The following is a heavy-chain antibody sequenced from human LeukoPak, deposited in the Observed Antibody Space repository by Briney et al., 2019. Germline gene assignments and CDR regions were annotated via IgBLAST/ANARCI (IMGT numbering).Heavy chain of an antibody. CDR1: GFTFSSYA. CDR2: VSNNGGYT. CDR3: AKQLGYCSDGSCYFPY. D-gene: IGHD2-15*01. V-gene: IGHV3-23*01. J-gene: IGHJ4*02. Sequence: GGSLRLSCAASGFTFSSYAVSWVRQAPGKGLEWVSGVSNNGGYTYYADSVQGRFTISRDNSKSTLCLQVNSLRAEDTAVYYCAKQLGYCSDGSCYFPYWGQGTLVTVSS.